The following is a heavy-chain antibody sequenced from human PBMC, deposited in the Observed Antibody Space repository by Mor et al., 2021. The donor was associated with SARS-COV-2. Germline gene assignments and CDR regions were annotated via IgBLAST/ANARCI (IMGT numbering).Heavy chain of an antibody. Sequence: GQGLEWMGWIRAYNGYTNYAQKLQGRVTMTTDTSTSTAYMELRSLRSDDTAVYYCARGDGLWELPGDYWGQGTLVTVS. D-gene: IGHD1-26*01. V-gene: IGHV1-18*01. J-gene: IGHJ4*02. CDR3: ARGDGLWELPGDY. CDR2: IRAYNGYT.